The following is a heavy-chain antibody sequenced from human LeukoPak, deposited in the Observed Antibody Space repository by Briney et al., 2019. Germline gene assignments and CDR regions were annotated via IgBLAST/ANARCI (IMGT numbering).Heavy chain of an antibody. D-gene: IGHD2-2*01. CDR2: ISGGNHI. CDR3: TREVCDHVRCYGASNA. V-gene: IGHV3-69-1*02. J-gene: IGHJ5*02. Sequence: GGSLRLSCGASGFTFSSYPMSWVRQPPGKGLEWVSSISGGNHIYYEDSVKGRFTISRDNARNSLSLQMNALRAEDTAVYYCTREVCDHVRCYGASNAWGQGTLVTVS. CDR1: GFTFSSYP.